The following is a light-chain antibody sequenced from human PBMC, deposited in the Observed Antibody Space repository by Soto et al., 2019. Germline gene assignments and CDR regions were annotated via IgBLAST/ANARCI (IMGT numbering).Light chain of an antibody. V-gene: IGLV2-14*01. Sequence: QSALTQPAAVSGSPGQSITISCTGTSNDVGAFEYVSWYQQHPGKAPKLMIYDVTNRPSGVSNRFSGSKSGNTASLTISGLQAEDEADYYCSSYTTSSTRVFGGGTKVTVL. CDR3: SSYTTSSTRV. CDR2: DVT. J-gene: IGLJ3*02. CDR1: SNDVGAFEY.